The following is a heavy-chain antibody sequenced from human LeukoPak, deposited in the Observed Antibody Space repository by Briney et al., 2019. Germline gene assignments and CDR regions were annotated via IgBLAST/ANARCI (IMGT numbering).Heavy chain of an antibody. CDR1: GFTFIIYS. D-gene: IGHD6-19*01. CDR2: ISFDGSNK. Sequence: PGGSLRLSCAASGFTFIIYSMHWVRQAPGKGLEWVAGISFDGSNKYYADSVKGRFTISRDNSKNTLFLEMNSLRAEDTAMYYCAREKRHWLVGTGVQGNRPSNYFDYWGQGTLVTVSS. J-gene: IGHJ4*02. V-gene: IGHV3-30*04. CDR3: AREKRHWLVGTGVQGNRPSNYFDY.